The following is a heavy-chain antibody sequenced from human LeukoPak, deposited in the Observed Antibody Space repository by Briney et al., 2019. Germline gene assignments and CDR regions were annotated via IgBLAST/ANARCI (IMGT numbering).Heavy chain of an antibody. Sequence: SVKVSCKASGGTFSSYAISWVRQAPGQGLEWMGGIIPIFGTANYAQKFQGRVTITADESTSTAYMELSSLRSEDTAVYYCASADYDSSGYYHIDYWGQGTLVTVSS. D-gene: IGHD3-22*01. CDR3: ASADYDSSGYYHIDY. J-gene: IGHJ4*02. V-gene: IGHV1-69*01. CDR1: GGTFSSYA. CDR2: IIPIFGTA.